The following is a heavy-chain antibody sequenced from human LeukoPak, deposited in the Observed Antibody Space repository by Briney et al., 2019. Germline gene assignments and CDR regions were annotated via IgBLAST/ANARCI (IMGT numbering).Heavy chain of an antibody. D-gene: IGHD6-19*01. J-gene: IGHJ4*02. CDR2: IYYSGST. V-gene: IGHV4-39*07. CDR3: ARSIRGYSSGWYYFDY. Sequence: PSETLSLTCTVSGGSIRSSTDYWGWIRQPPGKELEWIGSIYYSGSTYYSPSLKSRVTISVDTSKNQFSVKLSSVTAADTAVYYCARSIRGYSSGWYYFDYWGQGTLITVSS. CDR1: GGSIRSSTDY.